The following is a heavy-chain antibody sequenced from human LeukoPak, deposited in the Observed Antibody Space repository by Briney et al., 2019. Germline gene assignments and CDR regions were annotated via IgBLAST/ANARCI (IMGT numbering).Heavy chain of an antibody. CDR1: GFTFSSYA. CDR3: AKYYYSSGSTFDP. J-gene: IGHJ5*02. V-gene: IGHV3-23*01. Sequence: PGGSLRLSCAASGFTFSSYAMSWVRQAPGKGLQWVSGISGGGGTTYYAGSVKGRFTISRDNSKNTLYLQMNSQRAEDTAVYYCAKYYYSSGSTFDPWGQGTLVTVSS. D-gene: IGHD3-10*01. CDR2: ISGGGGTT.